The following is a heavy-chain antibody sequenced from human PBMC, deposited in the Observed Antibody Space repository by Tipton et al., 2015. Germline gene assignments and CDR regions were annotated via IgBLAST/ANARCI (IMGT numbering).Heavy chain of an antibody. V-gene: IGHV4-4*02. CDR2: IYHSGST. D-gene: IGHD6-19*01. CDR1: GGSISSSNW. J-gene: IGHJ5*02. CDR3: ARRGRSGRWDWFDP. Sequence: TLSLTCAVSGGSISSSNWCSWVRQPPGKGLEWIGEIYHSGSTNYNPSLKSRITISVDTSKNQFSLKVTSVTAADTATYYCARRGRSGRWDWFDPWGHGTLVTVSS.